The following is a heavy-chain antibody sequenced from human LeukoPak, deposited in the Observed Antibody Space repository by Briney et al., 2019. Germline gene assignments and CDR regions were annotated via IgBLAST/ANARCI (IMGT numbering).Heavy chain of an antibody. CDR1: GFTFSSYG. CDR2: IRYDGSNK. CDR3: AKDSNPAAGNDAFDI. D-gene: IGHD6-13*01. J-gene: IGHJ3*02. Sequence: GGSLRLSCAASGFTFSSYGMHWVRQAPGKGLEWVAFIRYDGSNKYYADSVKGRFTISRDNSKNTLYLQMNSLRAEDTAVYYCAKDSNPAAGNDAFDIWGQGTMVTVSS. V-gene: IGHV3-30*02.